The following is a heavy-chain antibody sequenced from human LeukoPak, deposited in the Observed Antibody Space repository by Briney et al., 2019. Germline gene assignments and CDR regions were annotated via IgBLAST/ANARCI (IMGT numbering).Heavy chain of an antibody. J-gene: IGHJ6*02. V-gene: IGHV3-66*01. CDR3: ARDKATVTSYYYSHGMDV. Sequence: GGSLRLSCAASGFTFSDYYMSWIRQAPGKGLEWVSVIYSGGSTYYADSVKGRFTISRDNSKNTLYLQMNSLRAEDTAVYYCARDKATVTSYYYSHGMDVWGQGTTVTVSS. D-gene: IGHD4-17*01. CDR2: IYSGGST. CDR1: GFTFSDYY.